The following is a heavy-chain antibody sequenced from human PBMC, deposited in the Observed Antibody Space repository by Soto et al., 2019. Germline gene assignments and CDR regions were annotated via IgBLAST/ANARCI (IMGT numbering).Heavy chain of an antibody. V-gene: IGHV6-1*01. D-gene: IGHD3-16*01. J-gene: IGHJ4*01. Sequence: PSHRLSLPCAISVYIVSANSAAWNWINQSPPRRLELLRRTYYPSRWYNDSAVSVKSRITVTPDTSKNQFSLHLNSATPADTAVYCRAREFEYYLINDSYLEYWGHLALVSVS. CDR1: VYIVSANSAA. CDR2: TYYPSRWYN. CDR3: AREFEYYLINDSYLEY.